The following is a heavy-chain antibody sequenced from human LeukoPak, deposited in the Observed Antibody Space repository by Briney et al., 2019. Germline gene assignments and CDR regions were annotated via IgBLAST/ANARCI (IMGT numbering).Heavy chain of an antibody. CDR2: INPSGGST. Sequence: GASVKVSCKASGYTFTSYYMHWVRQAPGQGLEWMGIINPSGGSTSYAQKFQGRVTMTRDTSTSTVYMELSSLRSEDTAVYYCARARPTTPRSNWFDPWGQGTLVTVSS. D-gene: IGHD1-14*01. J-gene: IGHJ5*02. CDR1: GYTFTSYY. V-gene: IGHV1-46*01. CDR3: ARARPTTPRSNWFDP.